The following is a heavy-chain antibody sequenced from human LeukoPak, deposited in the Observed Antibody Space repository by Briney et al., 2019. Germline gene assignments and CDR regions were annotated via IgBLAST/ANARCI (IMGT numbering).Heavy chain of an antibody. CDR1: GFTFSSYG. J-gene: IGHJ4*02. D-gene: IGHD3-22*01. CDR3: AKSYSGARLYYYDSSGYYFDY. CDR2: ISGSGGST. V-gene: IGHV3-23*01. Sequence: PGGSLRLSCAASGFTFSSYGMSWVRQAPGKGLEWVSAISGSGGSTYYADSVKGRFTISRDNSKNTLYLQMNSLRAEDTAVYYCAKSYSGARLYYYDSSGYYFDYWGQGTLVTVSS.